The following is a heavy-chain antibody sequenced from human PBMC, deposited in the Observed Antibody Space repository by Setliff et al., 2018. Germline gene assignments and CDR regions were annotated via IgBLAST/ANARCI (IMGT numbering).Heavy chain of an antibody. J-gene: IGHJ4*02. CDR2: TIPVFGTT. CDR3: ARYITGTTPADY. Sequence: SVKVSCKASGGTFSSYGISWVRQAPGQGLEWMGGTIPVFGTTDYAQKFQGRVTIMTDESTSTAYMELSSLTSEDTAVYYCARYITGTTPADYWGQGTLVTVSS. CDR1: GGTFSSYG. D-gene: IGHD1-7*01. V-gene: IGHV1-69*05.